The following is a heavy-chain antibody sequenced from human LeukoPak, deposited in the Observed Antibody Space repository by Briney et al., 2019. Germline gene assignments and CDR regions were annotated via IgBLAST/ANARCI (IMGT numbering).Heavy chain of an antibody. J-gene: IGHJ5*02. D-gene: IGHD6-13*01. CDR3: ARGGSSSWYSYNWFDP. CDR1: GYTFTGYY. Sequence: AASVKVSCKASGYTFTGYYMHWVRQAPGQGPEWMGWINPNSGGTNYAQKFQGRVTMTRDTSISTAYMELSRLRSDDTAVYYCARGGSSSWYSYNWFDPWGQGTLVTVSS. V-gene: IGHV1-2*02. CDR2: INPNSGGT.